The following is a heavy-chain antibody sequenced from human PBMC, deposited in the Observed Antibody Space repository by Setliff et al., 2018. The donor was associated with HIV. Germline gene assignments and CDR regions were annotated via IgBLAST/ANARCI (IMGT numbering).Heavy chain of an antibody. CDR3: ARDIAAAGNAFDM. CDR2: INPSGGST. V-gene: IGHV1-46*01. D-gene: IGHD6-13*01. J-gene: IGHJ3*02. Sequence: GASVKVSCKASGGTFSSYYMHWVRQAPGQGLEWMGIINPSGGSTYYAQKFQGRVTMTRATSTTTVYMELTSLRSEDTAVYYCARDIAAAGNAFDMWGQGTMVTVSS. CDR1: GGTFSSYY.